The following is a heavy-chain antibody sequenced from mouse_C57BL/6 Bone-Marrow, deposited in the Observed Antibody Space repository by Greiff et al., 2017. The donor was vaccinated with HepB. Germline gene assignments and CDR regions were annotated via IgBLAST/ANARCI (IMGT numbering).Heavy chain of an antibody. J-gene: IGHJ4*01. CDR3: VGDGTMDYAMDY. Sequence: DVMLVESGGGLVQPKGSLKLSCAASGFTFNTYAMHWVRQAPGKGLEWVARIRSKSSNYATYYADSVKDRFTISRDDSQSMLYLQMNNLKTEDTAMYYCVGDGTMDYAMDYWGQGTSVTVSS. D-gene: IGHD4-1*01. V-gene: IGHV10-3*01. CDR2: IRSKSSNYAT. CDR1: GFTFNTYA.